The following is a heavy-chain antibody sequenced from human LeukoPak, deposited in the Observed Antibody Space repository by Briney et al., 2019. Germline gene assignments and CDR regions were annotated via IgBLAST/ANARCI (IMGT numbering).Heavy chain of an antibody. CDR1: GFTFRNYN. D-gene: IGHD1-1*01. CDR3: ARDITELERLFDY. CDR2: ISSDSTTI. Sequence: GGSLRLSCAASGFTFRNYNMNWVRQAPGKGLERISYISSDSTTIYYADSVKSRFTISRDNAKNSLYLQMNSLRAEDTAVYYCARDITELERLFDYWGQGTLVTVSS. V-gene: IGHV3-48*01. J-gene: IGHJ4*02.